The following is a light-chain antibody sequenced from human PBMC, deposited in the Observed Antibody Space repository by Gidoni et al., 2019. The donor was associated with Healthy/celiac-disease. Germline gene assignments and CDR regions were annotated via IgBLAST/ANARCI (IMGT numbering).Light chain of an antibody. CDR2: GAS. CDR1: QSVSSIY. V-gene: IGKV3-20*01. J-gene: IGKJ1*01. Sequence: DMVLTQSPGTLSLSPGERATLSCRASQSVSSIYLAWYQQKPGQAPRLLIYGASSRATGSPDRFSGSGSGTYFTLTISRLEPEDFAVYYCQQYGSSPPWTFGQGTKVEIK. CDR3: QQYGSSPPWT.